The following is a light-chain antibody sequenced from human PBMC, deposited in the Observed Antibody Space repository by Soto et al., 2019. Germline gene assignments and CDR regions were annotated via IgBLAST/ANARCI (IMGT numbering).Light chain of an antibody. CDR2: EVS. J-gene: IGLJ1*01. CDR3: CSYAGSYTYV. V-gene: IGLV2-23*02. CDR1: SSDVGSYNF. Sequence: QSGLTQPASVSGSTGQSITISCTGTSSDVGSYNFVSWYQQHPGKAPKLMIYEVSKRPSGVSNGFSGSKSGNTASLTISGLQAEDEADYYCCSYAGSYTYVFGTGTKVTVL.